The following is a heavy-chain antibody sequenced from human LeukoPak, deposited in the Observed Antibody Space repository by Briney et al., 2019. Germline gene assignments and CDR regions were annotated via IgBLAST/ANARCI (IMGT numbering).Heavy chain of an antibody. D-gene: IGHD3-10*01. CDR1: GFTFDNYV. J-gene: IGHJ6*03. CDR3: GKGLSSGSGRAGNMDV. Sequence: GGSLRLSCAASGFTFDNYVMAWFRQAPGKGLEWVSTISALFPNTYSADSVKGRFTISRDNSKSTLYLQMNSLRAEDTAIYYCGKGLSSGSGRAGNMDVWGKGTTVTVSS. CDR2: ISALFPNT. V-gene: IGHV3-23*01.